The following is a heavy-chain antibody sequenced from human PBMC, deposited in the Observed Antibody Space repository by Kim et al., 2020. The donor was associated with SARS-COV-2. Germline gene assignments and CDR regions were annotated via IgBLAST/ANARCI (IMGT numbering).Heavy chain of an antibody. J-gene: IGHJ4*02. D-gene: IGHD4-17*01. Sequence: YADSVTGRFTISRDNSKTTLYLQMNSLRAEDTAVYYCARDHSSTVTPLDYWGQGTLVTVSS. V-gene: IGHV3-33*01. CDR3: ARDHSSTVTPLDY.